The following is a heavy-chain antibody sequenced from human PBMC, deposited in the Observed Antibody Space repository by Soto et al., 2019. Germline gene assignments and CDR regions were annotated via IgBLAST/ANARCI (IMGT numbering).Heavy chain of an antibody. J-gene: IGHJ3*01. Sequence: QVQLQESGPGLVKPSETLSLDCAVSGASVTSPIFYWSWIRQPPGKGLEWIGYMYHSASTNYNPSLTSRVTISKNTSANRFSLKLTSVTAADTAVYFCARVVYDAFDVWGQGTLVSVSS. V-gene: IGHV4-61*01. D-gene: IGHD6-6*01. CDR3: ARVVYDAFDV. CDR1: GASVTSPIFY. CDR2: MYHSAST.